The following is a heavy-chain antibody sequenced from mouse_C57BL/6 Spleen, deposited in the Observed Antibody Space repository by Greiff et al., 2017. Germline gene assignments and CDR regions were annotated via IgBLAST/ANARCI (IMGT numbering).Heavy chain of an antibody. CDR2: IHPNSGST. Sequence: QVQLQQPGAELVKPGASVKLSCKASGHTFTSYWMHWVKQRPGQGLEWIGMIHPNSGSTNYNEKFKSKATLTVDKSSSTAYMQLSSLTSEDSAVYYCARNYYGSSGYWYFDVWGTGTTVTVSS. CDR1: GHTFTSYW. V-gene: IGHV1-64*01. D-gene: IGHD1-1*01. CDR3: ARNYYGSSGYWYFDV. J-gene: IGHJ1*03.